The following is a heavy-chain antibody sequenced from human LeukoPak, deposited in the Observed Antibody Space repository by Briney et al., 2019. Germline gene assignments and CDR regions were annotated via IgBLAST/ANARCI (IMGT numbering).Heavy chain of an antibody. CDR3: ARERPGAGTDY. CDR2: MYYSGSP. Sequence: SETLSLTCTVSGGSISSSNYYWSWIRQPPGKGLEWIGYMYYSGSPNYNPSLESRVTISIDTSKNQFSLKLTSVTAADTAVYYCARERPGAGTDYWGQGTLVTVSS. D-gene: IGHD1-14*01. J-gene: IGHJ4*02. V-gene: IGHV4-61*01. CDR1: GGSISSSNYY.